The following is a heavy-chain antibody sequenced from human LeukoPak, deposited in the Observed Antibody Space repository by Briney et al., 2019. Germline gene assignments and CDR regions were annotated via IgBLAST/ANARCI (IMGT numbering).Heavy chain of an antibody. CDR3: ARGEMITFGGVIPDAFDI. CDR1: GGSISTYY. D-gene: IGHD3-16*02. CDR2: IKTSGST. J-gene: IGHJ3*02. Sequence: PSETLSLICTVSGGSISTYYWSWIRQPVGKGLEWIGHIKTSGSTHYNPSLRSRVTISVDTSKNQFSLKLSSVTAADTAVYYCARGEMITFGGVIPDAFDIWGQGTMVTVSS. V-gene: IGHV4-4*07.